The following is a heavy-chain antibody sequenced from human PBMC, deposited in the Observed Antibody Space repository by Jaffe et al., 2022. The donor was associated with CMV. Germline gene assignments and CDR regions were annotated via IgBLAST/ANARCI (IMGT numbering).Heavy chain of an antibody. D-gene: IGHD3-22*01. Sequence: QVQLVESGGGVVQPGTSLRLSCVASGFGFDNYGMHWVRQAPGKGLEWVALIWFDGSDIDYADSVKGRFTISRDNSENTLYLQMTDLRAEDTGVYFCARFYNYRHYHGLDVWGQGTTVTVSS. CDR2: IWFDGSDI. CDR1: GFGFDNYG. V-gene: IGHV3-33*01. J-gene: IGHJ6*02. CDR3: ARFYNYRHYHGLDV.